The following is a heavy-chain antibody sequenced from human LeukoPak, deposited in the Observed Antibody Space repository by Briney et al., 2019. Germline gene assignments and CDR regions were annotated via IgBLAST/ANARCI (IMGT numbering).Heavy chain of an antibody. D-gene: IGHD6-13*01. CDR1: EFTFSSYA. CDR2: ITSSAGST. Sequence: GGSPRLSCAASEFTFSSYAMSWVRQAPGKGLEWVSVITSSAGSTYYADSAQGRFTISRDNSINTLYLQMNSLRAEDTAVYYCAKAKGGSWYDFDCWGQGTLVTVSS. V-gene: IGHV3-23*01. J-gene: IGHJ4*02. CDR3: AKAKGGSWYDFDC.